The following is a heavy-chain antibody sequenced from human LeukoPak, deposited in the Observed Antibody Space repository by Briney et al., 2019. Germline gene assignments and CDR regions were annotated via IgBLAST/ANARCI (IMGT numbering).Heavy chain of an antibody. J-gene: IGHJ4*02. D-gene: IGHD6-6*01. CDR1: GFTFSSYG. Sequence: GGSLRLSCAASGFTFSSYGMHWVRQAPGKGLDWVAFIWYDGSNKYYADSVKGRFTISRDNSRNTLYLQMNSLRAEDTAVYYCARVRYYSSPSDFDYWGQGTLVTVSS. V-gene: IGHV3-30*02. CDR2: IWYDGSNK. CDR3: ARVRYYSSPSDFDY.